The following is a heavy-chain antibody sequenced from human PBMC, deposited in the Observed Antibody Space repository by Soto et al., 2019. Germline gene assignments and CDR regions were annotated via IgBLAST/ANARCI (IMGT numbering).Heavy chain of an antibody. CDR2: INPYNGNT. CDR1: GYTFTSYY. D-gene: IGHD3-22*01. CDR3: ARVKYYYDSSGYWAIDY. J-gene: IGHJ4*02. V-gene: IGHV1-46*01. Sequence: ASVKVSCKASGYTFTSYYMHWVRQAPGQGLEWMGLINPYNGNTSYAQKLQGRVTMTTDTSKNQFSLKLSSVTAADTAVYYCARVKYYYDSSGYWAIDYWGQGTLVTVSS.